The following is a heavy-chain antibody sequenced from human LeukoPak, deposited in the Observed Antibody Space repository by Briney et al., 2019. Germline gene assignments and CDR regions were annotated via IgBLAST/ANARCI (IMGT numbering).Heavy chain of an antibody. Sequence: GASVKVSCKASGYTFTGYYLHWVRQAPGQGLEWMGWISAYNGNTNYAQKLQGRVTMTTDTSTSTAYMELRSLRSDDTAVYYCAREGRDSSGYYYYYYGMDVWGQGTTVTVSS. V-gene: IGHV1-18*04. D-gene: IGHD3-22*01. CDR2: ISAYNGNT. CDR3: AREGRDSSGYYYYYYGMDV. J-gene: IGHJ6*02. CDR1: GYTFTGYY.